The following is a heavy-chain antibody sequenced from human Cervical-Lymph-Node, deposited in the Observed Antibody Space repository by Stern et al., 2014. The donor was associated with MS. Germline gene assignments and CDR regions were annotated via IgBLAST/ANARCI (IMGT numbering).Heavy chain of an antibody. CDR1: GYTFTSSG. D-gene: IGHD2-15*01. V-gene: IGHV1-18*01. CDR2: SSAYNGNT. CDR3: ARGLLGSENAFDI. Sequence: QVQLAQSAAEVTKPGASVQVSCKASGYTFTSSGISSVRQAPGQGLEWMGWSSAYNGNTNYAQKLQGRVTMTTDTSTSTAYMELRSLRSDDTAVYYCARGLLGSENAFDIWGQGTMVTVSS. J-gene: IGHJ3*02.